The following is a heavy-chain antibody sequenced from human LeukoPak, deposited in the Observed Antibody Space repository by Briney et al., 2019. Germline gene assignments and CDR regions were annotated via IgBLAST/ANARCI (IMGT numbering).Heavy chain of an antibody. CDR2: IESKTDGGTT. CDR3: TTEAVPAATFDY. D-gene: IGHD2-2*01. V-gene: IGHV3-15*04. CDR1: GFTFSNAW. J-gene: IGHJ4*02. Sequence: PGGSLRLSCAASGFTFSNAWMSWVRQAPGKGLEWVGRIESKTDGGTTDYAAPVKGRFTISRDDSKNTLYLQMNSLKTEDTAVYYCTTEAVPAATFDYWGQGTLVTVSS.